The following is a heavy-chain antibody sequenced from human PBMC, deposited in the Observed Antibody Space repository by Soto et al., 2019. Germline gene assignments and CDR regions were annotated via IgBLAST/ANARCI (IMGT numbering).Heavy chain of an antibody. J-gene: IGHJ6*02. CDR1: GYTFTDYY. CDR2: VNPNGGAT. CDR3: ARVRDYGNSLDV. D-gene: IGHD3-10*01. Sequence: ASVKVSCKASGYTFTDYYVHWVRQAPGQGLEWMGWVNPNGGATYYAQSFQGGVTMTWDTSITTAFMEVSRLRSDDTAVYYCARVRDYGNSLDVWGQGTTVTVSS. V-gene: IGHV1-2*02.